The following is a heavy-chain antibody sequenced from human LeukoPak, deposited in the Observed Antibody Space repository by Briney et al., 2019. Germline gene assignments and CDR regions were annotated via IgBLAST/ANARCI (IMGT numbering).Heavy chain of an antibody. V-gene: IGHV3-30*18. CDR3: AKEGSGYESTFFDY. D-gene: IGHD5-12*01. J-gene: IGHJ4*02. CDR2: ISYDGSNK. CDR1: GFTFSSYG. Sequence: GGSLRLSCAASGFTFSSYGMHWVRQAPGKGLEWVAVISYDGSNKYYADSVKGRFTISRDNSKNTLYLQMNSLRAEDTAVYYCAKEGSGYESTFFDYWGQGTLVTVSS.